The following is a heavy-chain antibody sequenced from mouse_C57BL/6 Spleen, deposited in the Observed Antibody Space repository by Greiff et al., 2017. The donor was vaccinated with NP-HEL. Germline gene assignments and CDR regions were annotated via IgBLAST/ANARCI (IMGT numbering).Heavy chain of an antibody. Sequence: QVQLKESGPGLVQPSQSLSITCTVSGFSLTSYGVHWVRQSPGKGLEWLGVIWRDGSTDYNAAFMSRLSITKDNSKSQVFFKMNSLQADDTAIYDSALFSLITTVSRYLDVWGTGTTVTVSS. D-gene: IGHD1-1*01. J-gene: IGHJ1*03. CDR3: ALFSLITTVSRYLDV. CDR1: GFSLTSYG. V-gene: IGHV2-5*01. CDR2: IWRDGST.